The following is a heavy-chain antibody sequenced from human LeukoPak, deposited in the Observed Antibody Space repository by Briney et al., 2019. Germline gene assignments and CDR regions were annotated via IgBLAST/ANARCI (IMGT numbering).Heavy chain of an antibody. D-gene: IGHD1-26*01. CDR3: ARQVGVDDAFDI. V-gene: IGHV3-21*01. CDR1: GFTFSSYE. Sequence: GGSLRLSCAASGFTFSSYEMNWVRQAPGKGLEWVSSISSGSSYIFYADSMKGRFTISRDNAKTSLYLQMNSLRAEDTAVYYCARQVGVDDAFDIWGQGTKVTVSS. CDR2: ISSGSSYI. J-gene: IGHJ3*02.